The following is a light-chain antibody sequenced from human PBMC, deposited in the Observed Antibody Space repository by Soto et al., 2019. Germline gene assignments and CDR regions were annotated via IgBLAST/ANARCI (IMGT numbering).Light chain of an antibody. Sequence: EIVLTQSPGTLSLSPGERATLSCRASQSVSSSYLAWYQQKPGQAPRLLIYGASTRATGITARFSGRGSGTEFTLTISSLQSEDFAVYYCQQSNNWPWTFGQGTKVDI. CDR3: QQSNNWPWT. CDR2: GAS. V-gene: IGKV3-15*01. CDR1: QSVSSSY. J-gene: IGKJ1*01.